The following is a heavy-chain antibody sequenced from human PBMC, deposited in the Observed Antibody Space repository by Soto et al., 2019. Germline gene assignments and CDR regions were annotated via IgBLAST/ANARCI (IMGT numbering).Heavy chain of an antibody. CDR3: AKRLLATGGNDWFDP. CDR1: GFTFNNYA. D-gene: IGHD7-27*01. CDR2: ISRGDNT. V-gene: IGHV3-23*01. J-gene: IGHJ5*02. Sequence: PGGSLRLSCATSGFTFNNYAMAWVRQAPGKGLEWVSTISRGDNTYYADSVKGRFTISRDKSNNTLYLQMNSLRAEDTAVYYCAKRLLATGGNDWFDPWGQGTLVTVSS.